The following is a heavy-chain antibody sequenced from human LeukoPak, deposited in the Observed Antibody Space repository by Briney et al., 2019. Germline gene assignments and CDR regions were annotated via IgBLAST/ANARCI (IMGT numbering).Heavy chain of an antibody. Sequence: SETLSLTCTVSGGSVCSGSYYWSWIRQPPGKGLEWIGYIYYSGSTNYNPSLKSRVTISVDTSKNQFSLKLSSVTAADTAVYYCARLARDAFDIWGQGTMVTVSS. J-gene: IGHJ3*02. CDR2: IYYSGST. V-gene: IGHV4-61*01. CDR3: ARLARDAFDI. CDR1: GGSVCSGSYY.